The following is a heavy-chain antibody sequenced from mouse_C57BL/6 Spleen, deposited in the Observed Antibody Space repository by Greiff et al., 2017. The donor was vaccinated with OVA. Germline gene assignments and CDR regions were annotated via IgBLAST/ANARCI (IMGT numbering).Heavy chain of an antibody. CDR1: GYAFSSSW. V-gene: IGHV1-82*01. Sequence: QVQLKESGPELVKPGASVKISCKASGYAFSSSWMNWVKQRPGKGLEWIGRIYPGDGDTNYNGKFKGKATLTADKSSSTAYMQLSSLTSEDSAVYFCASSNSFAYWGQGTLVTVSA. CDR3: ASSNSFAY. D-gene: IGHD2-5*01. J-gene: IGHJ3*01. CDR2: IYPGDGDT.